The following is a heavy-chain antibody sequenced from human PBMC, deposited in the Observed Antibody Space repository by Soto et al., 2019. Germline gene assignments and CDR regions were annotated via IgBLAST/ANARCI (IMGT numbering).Heavy chain of an antibody. CDR3: ARDGEPTYSSSLNYFDY. V-gene: IGHV1-18*01. CDR2: ISAYNGNT. CDR1: GYTFTSYG. J-gene: IGHJ4*02. Sequence: ASVKVSCKASGYTFTSYGISWVRQAPGQGLEWRGWISAYNGNTDYAQKLQGRVTMTTDTSTSTAYMELRSLRSDDTAVYYCARDGEPTYSSSLNYFDYWGQGTLVTVSS. D-gene: IGHD6-13*01.